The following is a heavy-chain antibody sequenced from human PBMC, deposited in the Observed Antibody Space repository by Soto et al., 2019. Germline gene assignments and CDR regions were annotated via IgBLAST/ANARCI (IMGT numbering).Heavy chain of an antibody. CDR1: GYTFTGYY. Sequence: ASVKVSCKASGYTFTGYYMHWVRQAPGQGLEWMGWINPNSGGTNYAQKFQGWVTMTRDTSISTAYMELSRLRSDDTAVYYYARGLIEDTMVRGVITPRPYYFDYWGQGTLVTVSS. V-gene: IGHV1-2*04. CDR2: INPNSGGT. D-gene: IGHD3-10*01. J-gene: IGHJ4*02. CDR3: ARGLIEDTMVRGVITPRPYYFDY.